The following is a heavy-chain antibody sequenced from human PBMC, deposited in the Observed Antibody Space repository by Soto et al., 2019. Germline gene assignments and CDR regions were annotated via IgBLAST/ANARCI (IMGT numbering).Heavy chain of an antibody. Sequence: SETLSLTCTVSGGSISSGGYYWSWIRQHPGKGLEWIGYIYYSGSTYYNPSLKSRVTISVDTSKNQFSLKLSSVTAADTAVYYCARGGDDYIWGSYRYVIAAADVLDFSGQGSLVIVSS. D-gene: IGHD3-16*02. CDR2: IYYSGST. J-gene: IGHJ3*01. CDR1: GGSISSGGYY. V-gene: IGHV4-31*03. CDR3: ARGGDDYIWGSYRYVIAAADVLDF.